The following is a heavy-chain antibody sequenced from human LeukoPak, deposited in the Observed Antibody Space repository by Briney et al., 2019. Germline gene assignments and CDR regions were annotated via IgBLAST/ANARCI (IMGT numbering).Heavy chain of an antibody. V-gene: IGHV3-53*01. D-gene: IGHD6-19*01. CDR2: LYSGGST. CDR1: GFTFSSYA. CDR3: ARDISAWYYFDY. J-gene: IGHJ4*02. Sequence: GGSLRLSCAASGFTFSSYAMSWVRQAPGKGLEWVSVLYSGGSTYYADSAKGRFTISRDNSENTLYLQMNSLRVEDTAVYYCARDISAWYYFDYWGQGTLVTVSS.